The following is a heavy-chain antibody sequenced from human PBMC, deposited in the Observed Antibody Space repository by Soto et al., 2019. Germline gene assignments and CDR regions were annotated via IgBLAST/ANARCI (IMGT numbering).Heavy chain of an antibody. CDR2: FDPEDGET. CDR1: GYTFTSYG. D-gene: IGHD1-26*01. J-gene: IGHJ6*02. Sequence: ASVKVSCKASGYTFTSYGISWVRQAPGQGLEWMGGFDPEDGETIYAQKFQGRVTMTEDTSTDTAYMELSSLRSEDTAVYYCATISGSYSFYYYGMDVWGQGTTVTVSS. V-gene: IGHV1-24*01. CDR3: ATISGSYSFYYYGMDV.